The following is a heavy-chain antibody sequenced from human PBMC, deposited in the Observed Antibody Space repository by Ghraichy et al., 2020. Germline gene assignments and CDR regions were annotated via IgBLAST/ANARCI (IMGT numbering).Heavy chain of an antibody. CDR1: GFTFSDYY. J-gene: IGHJ4*02. CDR2: IINKANTYTT. D-gene: IGHD2-15*01. Sequence: GRSLRLSCAASGFTFSDYYMDWVRQAPGKGLEWVGRIINKANTYTTEYAASVKGRFTISRDDSKNSLYLQMNSLKTEDTAVYYCARRGSSSNAGDCWGQGTLVTVSS. CDR3: ARRGSSSNAGDC. V-gene: IGHV3-72*01.